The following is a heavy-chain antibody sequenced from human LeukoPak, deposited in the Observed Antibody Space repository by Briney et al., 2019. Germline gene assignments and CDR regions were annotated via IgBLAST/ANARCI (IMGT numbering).Heavy chain of an antibody. CDR1: GFTFSSHG. V-gene: IGHV3-23*01. Sequence: PGGSLRLSCAASGFTFSSHGMNWVRQAPGKGLEWVSGISPSGGITYYTDSVKGRFTISKDNSKNTVSLQMNSLRGDDTAVYHCAKDDAWGRYKDWGQGTLVTVSS. CDR3: AKDDAWGRYKD. CDR2: ISPSGGIT. J-gene: IGHJ1*01. D-gene: IGHD3-16*01.